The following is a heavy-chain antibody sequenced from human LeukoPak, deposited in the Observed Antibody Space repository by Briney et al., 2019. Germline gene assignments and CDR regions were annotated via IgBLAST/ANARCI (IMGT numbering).Heavy chain of an antibody. Sequence: SQTLSLTCTVSGGCISSGGYYWSWIRQHPGKGLEWIGYIYYSGSTYYNPSLKSRVTISVDTSKNEFSLKLSSVTAADTALYYCARALAAALDYWGQGTLDTVSS. D-gene: IGHD2-2*01. J-gene: IGHJ4*02. CDR2: IYYSGST. CDR1: GGCISSGGYY. V-gene: IGHV4-31*03. CDR3: ARALAAALDY.